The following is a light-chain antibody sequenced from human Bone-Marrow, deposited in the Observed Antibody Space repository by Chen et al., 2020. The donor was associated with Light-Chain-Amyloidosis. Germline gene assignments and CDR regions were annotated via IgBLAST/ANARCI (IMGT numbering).Light chain of an antibody. V-gene: IGLV6-57*01. J-gene: IGLJ3*02. CDR2: EDD. CDR3: QSYQGSSQGV. CDR1: SGSIATNY. Sequence: NFMLTQPPSVSESPWKTVIISCTRSSGSIATNYVQWYQPRPGSSPTTVIYEDDQRPSGVPDRFSGSIDRSSNSASLTNSGLKTEDEADYYCQSYQGSSQGVFGGGTKLTVL.